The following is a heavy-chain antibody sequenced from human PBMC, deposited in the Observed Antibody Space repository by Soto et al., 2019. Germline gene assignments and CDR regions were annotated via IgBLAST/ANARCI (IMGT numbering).Heavy chain of an antibody. CDR1: GFTFSNYA. J-gene: IGHJ3*01. V-gene: IGHV3-23*01. CDR3: AKRFFGSGSPPCAVDV. CDR2: ISSSGNGT. Sequence: EVQLLESGGGLVQPGGSLRLSCAASGFTFSNYAMSWVRQAPGKGPEWVSFISSSGNGTYYADSVKGRFTISRDNSKNTLYVQMNNLRVEDTAIYYCAKRFFGSGSPPCAVDVWGQGTMVTVSS. D-gene: IGHD3-10*01.